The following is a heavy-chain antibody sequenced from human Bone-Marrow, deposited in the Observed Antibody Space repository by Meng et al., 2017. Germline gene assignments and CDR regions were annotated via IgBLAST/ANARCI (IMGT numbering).Heavy chain of an antibody. CDR3: ARGSSPDY. CDR2: ISYDGSNK. Sequence: GESLKISCAASGFTFSSHAMHWVRQAPGKGLEWVAVISYDGSNKYYADSAKGRFTISRDNSKNTLYLQMNSLRAEDTAVYYCARGSSPDYWGQGTLVTVSS. D-gene: IGHD6-13*01. V-gene: IGHV3-30*04. J-gene: IGHJ4*02. CDR1: GFTFSSHA.